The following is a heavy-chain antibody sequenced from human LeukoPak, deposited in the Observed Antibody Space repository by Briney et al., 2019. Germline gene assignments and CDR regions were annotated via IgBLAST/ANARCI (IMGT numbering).Heavy chain of an antibody. CDR2: IFGSGDTT. Sequence: GGALRLSCAASGFPFSSYAMNWVRQAPGKGLEWGSIIFGSGDTTYYADSVKGRFTVSRDNSKNMLYLQMNNLRPEDTATYYCAKRNTMVRGGPCFDYWGQGLMVTVSS. CDR1: GFPFSSYA. CDR3: AKRNTMVRGGPCFDY. J-gene: IGHJ4*02. V-gene: IGHV3-23*01. D-gene: IGHD3-10*01.